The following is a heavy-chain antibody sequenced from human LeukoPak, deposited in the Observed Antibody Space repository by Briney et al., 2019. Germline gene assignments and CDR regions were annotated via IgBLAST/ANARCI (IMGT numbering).Heavy chain of an antibody. D-gene: IGHD5-12*01. V-gene: IGHV3-74*01. CDR1: GFTFSSYW. Sequence: GGSLRLSCAASGFTFSSYWMHWVRQAPGKGLMWVSRINSDGIITNYADSVKGRFTISRGNAKNTLYLQMNSLRAEDTAVYYCARVRATFSPHFDNWGQGTLVTVSS. CDR2: INSDGIIT. CDR3: ARVRATFSPHFDN. J-gene: IGHJ4*02.